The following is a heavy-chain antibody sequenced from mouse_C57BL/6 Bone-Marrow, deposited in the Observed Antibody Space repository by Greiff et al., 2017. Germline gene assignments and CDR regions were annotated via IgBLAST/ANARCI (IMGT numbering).Heavy chain of an antibody. CDR3: ERFGSSYDWYFDV. CDR2: ISSGGSYT. V-gene: IGHV5-6*01. CDR1: GFTFSSYG. D-gene: IGHD1-1*01. Sequence: EVQLVESGGDLVKPGGSLTLSCAASGFTFSSYGMSWVRQTPDKRLEWVATISSGGSYTYYPDSVKGRFTISRDNAKNTLYLQMSSLKSEDTAMYYCERFGSSYDWYFDVWGTGTTVTVSS. J-gene: IGHJ1*03.